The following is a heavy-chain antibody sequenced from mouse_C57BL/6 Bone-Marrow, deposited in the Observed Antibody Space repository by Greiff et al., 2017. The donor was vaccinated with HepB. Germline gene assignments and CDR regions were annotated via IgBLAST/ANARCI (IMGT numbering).Heavy chain of an antibody. CDR1: GFTFSSYA. CDR2: ISDGGSYT. V-gene: IGHV5-4*01. J-gene: IGHJ3*01. CDR3: ARYYGNPFAY. D-gene: IGHD2-1*01. Sequence: EVQRVESGGGLVKPGGSLKLSCAASGFTFSSYAMSWVRQTPEKRLEWVATISDGGSYTYYPDNVKGRFTISRDNAKNNLYLQMSHLKSEDTAMYYCARYYGNPFAYWGQGTLVTVSA.